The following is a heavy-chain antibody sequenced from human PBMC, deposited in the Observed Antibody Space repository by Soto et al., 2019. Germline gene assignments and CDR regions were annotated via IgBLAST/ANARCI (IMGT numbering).Heavy chain of an antibody. CDR2: IFSNDEK. J-gene: IGHJ5*02. D-gene: IGHD6-13*01. CDR1: GFSLSNAGLG. Sequence: QVTVKESGPVLVKPTETLTLTCTVSGFSLSNAGLGVSWIRQPPGKALEWLAHIFSNDEKSYSTSLKSRLTISKDTSKSQVGLTMTNMDPVDTATYYCATTYSSSWYWFDPWGQGTLATGYS. V-gene: IGHV2-26*01. CDR3: ATTYSSSWYWFDP.